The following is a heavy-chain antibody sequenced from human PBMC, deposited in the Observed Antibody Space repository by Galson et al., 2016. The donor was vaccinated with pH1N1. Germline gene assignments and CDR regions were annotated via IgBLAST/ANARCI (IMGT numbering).Heavy chain of an antibody. CDR3: ARSYSCSDWHFYSGMDV. D-gene: IGHD5-12*01. CDR2: ISPFFGTP. Sequence: SVKVSCKAPGGAFITHTISWVRQATGQGLVWMGGISPFFGTPNYAQKFQGRVTITADESTSTAYMQLSSLRSEDTALYYCARSYSCSDWHFYSGMDVWGQGPAVTV. J-gene: IGHJ6*02. CDR1: GGAFITHT. V-gene: IGHV1-69*13.